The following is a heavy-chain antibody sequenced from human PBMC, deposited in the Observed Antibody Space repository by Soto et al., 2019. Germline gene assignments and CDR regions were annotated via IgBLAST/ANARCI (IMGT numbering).Heavy chain of an antibody. J-gene: IGHJ4*02. CDR2: IDYNGVT. CDR1: GGTIYRSGYY. V-gene: IGHV4-39*01. CDR3: GKVLVGATGHTDSDS. D-gene: IGHD2-15*01. Sequence: SETLSLTCTVSGGTIYRSGYYWGWIRQPPGRGLEWIGNIDYNGVTYSNPSLKSRVTISRDTSKNQFSLKLTSVTAADTALYYCGKVLVGATGHTDSDSWGPGTLVTVSS.